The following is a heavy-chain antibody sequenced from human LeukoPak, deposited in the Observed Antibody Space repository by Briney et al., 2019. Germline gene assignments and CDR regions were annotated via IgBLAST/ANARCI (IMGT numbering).Heavy chain of an antibody. V-gene: IGHV3-30*03. Sequence: PGGSLRLSCAASGFTFSSYGMHWVRQAPGKGLEWVAVISYDGSNKYYADSVKGRFTISRENSKNTVYLQMNSLRAEDTAVYYCVRDLGGRSGHWGQGTLVTVSS. D-gene: IGHD1-26*01. CDR3: VRDLGGRSGH. CDR2: ISYDGSNK. CDR1: GFTFSSYG. J-gene: IGHJ4*02.